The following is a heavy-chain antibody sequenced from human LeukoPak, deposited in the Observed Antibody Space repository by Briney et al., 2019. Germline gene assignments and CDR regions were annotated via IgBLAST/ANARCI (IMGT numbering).Heavy chain of an antibody. CDR3: VKDRSDILTGPGSN. J-gene: IGHJ4*02. V-gene: IGHV3-64D*06. CDR1: GFTFSSYA. CDR2: ISGNGDST. D-gene: IGHD3-9*01. Sequence: GGSLRLSCSASGFTFSSYAMHWVRQAPGKGLEYVSAISGNGDSTYYADSVKGRFTISRANSKYTLYLQMSSLRAEDTAVYYCVKDRSDILTGPGSNWGQGTLVTVSS.